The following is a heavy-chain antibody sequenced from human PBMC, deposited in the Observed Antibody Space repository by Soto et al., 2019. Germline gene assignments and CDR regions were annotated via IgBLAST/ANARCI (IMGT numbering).Heavy chain of an antibody. V-gene: IGHV4-31*03. CDR2: IYYSGST. Sequence: SETLSLTCTVSGGSISSGGYYWSWIRQHPGKGLEWIGYIYYSGSTYYNPSLKSRVTISVDTSKNQFSLKLSSVTAADTAVYYCAGVVMRGGFDYWGQGTLVTVSS. CDR3: AGVVMRGGFDY. J-gene: IGHJ4*02. D-gene: IGHD3-16*01. CDR1: GGSISSGGYY.